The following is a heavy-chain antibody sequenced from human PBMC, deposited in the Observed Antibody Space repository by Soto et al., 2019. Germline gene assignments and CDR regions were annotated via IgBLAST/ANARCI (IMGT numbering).Heavy chain of an antibody. CDR3: ARGIVVRGQGWFDP. CDR2: INPNSGDA. CDR1: GYTFTGYY. J-gene: IGHJ5*02. V-gene: IGHV1-2*02. Sequence: ASVKVSCKASGYTFTGYYIHWVRQAPGQGLEWMGWINPNSGDANLAQKFQGRVTMTRDTSISTTYMELSRLASDDTAAYFCARGIVVRGQGWFDPWGQGTLVTVSS. D-gene: IGHD2-15*01.